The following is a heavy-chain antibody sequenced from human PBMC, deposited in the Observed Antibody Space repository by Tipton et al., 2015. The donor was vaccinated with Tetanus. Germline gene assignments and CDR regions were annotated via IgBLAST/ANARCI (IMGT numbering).Heavy chain of an antibody. D-gene: IGHD4-17*01. J-gene: IGHJ6*02. CDR1: GFAFSDYY. V-gene: IGHV3-11*01. Sequence: SLRLSCEASGFAFSDYYMAWIRQAPGKGLEWVSYLSSTGTTIYHADSVKVRFTISRDNARNSMYLQMDSLRAEDTALYYCAGGRSHHRCMDIWGLGTTVTVSS. CDR2: LSSTGTTI. CDR3: AGGRSHHRCMDI.